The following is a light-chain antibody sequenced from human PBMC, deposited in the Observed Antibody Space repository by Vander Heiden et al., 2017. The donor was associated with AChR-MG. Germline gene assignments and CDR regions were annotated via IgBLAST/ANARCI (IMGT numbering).Light chain of an antibody. CDR2: DVS. CDR1: SRDVGGYNY. J-gene: IGLJ3*02. V-gene: IGLV2-11*01. Sequence: QSALTQPRSVSGSPGQSVTLSCTGTSRDVGGYNYVSWYQQHPGKAPKLMICDVSKRPSGVPDRFSGSKSGNTASLTISGLQAEDEADYYCCSYAGSYTFEVFGGGTKLTVL. CDR3: CSYAGSYTFEV.